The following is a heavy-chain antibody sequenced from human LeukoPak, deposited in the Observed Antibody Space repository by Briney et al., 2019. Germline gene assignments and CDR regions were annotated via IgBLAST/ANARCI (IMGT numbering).Heavy chain of an antibody. D-gene: IGHD6-6*01. Sequence: PGGSLRLSCAASGFTVSSNYMSWVRQAPGKGLEWVSVLYSGGNTYYADSVKGRFTISRDNSKNTLYLQMNSLRAEDTAVYYCARDRGSSSYNWFDPWGQGTLVTVSS. J-gene: IGHJ5*02. CDR1: GFTVSSNY. CDR3: ARDRGSSSYNWFDP. CDR2: LYSGGNT. V-gene: IGHV3-66*02.